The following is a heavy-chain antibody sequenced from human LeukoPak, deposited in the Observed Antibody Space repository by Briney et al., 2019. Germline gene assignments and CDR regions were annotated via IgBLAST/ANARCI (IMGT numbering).Heavy chain of an antibody. CDR1: GSSFTSYW. Sequence: GASLQISCKGSGSSFTSYWIGWVRPVPGKGLEWMGIIYPGDPDTRYSPSFQGQVTISADKSISTAYLQWSSLKASDTAMYYCARQVVALGGMDVWGQGTTVTVSS. CDR3: ARQVVALGGMDV. CDR2: IYPGDPDT. V-gene: IGHV5-51*01. J-gene: IGHJ6*02. D-gene: IGHD2-15*01.